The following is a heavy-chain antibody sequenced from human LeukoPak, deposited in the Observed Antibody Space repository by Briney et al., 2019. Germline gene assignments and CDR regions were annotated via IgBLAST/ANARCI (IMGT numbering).Heavy chain of an antibody. Sequence: SETLSLTCSVSGGSISSYYWSWIRQPAGKGLEWIGRIYSSGSTDYNPSLKSRVTMSVDTSKNQFSLKLTSVTAGDTAVYYCARMYPPAWGQGNLVTVSS. J-gene: IGHJ5*02. CDR1: GGSISSYY. V-gene: IGHV4-4*07. CDR2: IYSSGST. CDR3: ARMYPPA. D-gene: IGHD2-2*01.